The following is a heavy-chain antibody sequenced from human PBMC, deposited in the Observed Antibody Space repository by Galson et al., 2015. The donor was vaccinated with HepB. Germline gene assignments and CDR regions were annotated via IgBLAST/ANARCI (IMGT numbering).Heavy chain of an antibody. CDR1: GDSVSSNSAA. CDR3: ARGNYYDSSGYMIDY. Sequence: CAISGDSVSSNSAAWNWIRQSPSRGLEWLGRTYYRSKWYNDYAVSVKSRITINADTSRNQFSLQLNSVTPEDTAVYYCARGNYYDSSGYMIDYWGQGTLVTVSS. CDR2: TYYRSKWYN. V-gene: IGHV6-1*01. D-gene: IGHD3-22*01. J-gene: IGHJ4*02.